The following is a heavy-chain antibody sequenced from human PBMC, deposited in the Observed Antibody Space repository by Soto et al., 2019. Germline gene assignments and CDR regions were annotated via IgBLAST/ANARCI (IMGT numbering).Heavy chain of an antibody. D-gene: IGHD3-22*01. Sequence: SETLSLTCTVSGGSVSSGSYYWSWIRQPPGKGLEWIGYIYYSGSTNYNPSLKSRVTISVDTSKNQFSLKLSSVTAADTAVYYCVRSYYYDSSGYFDYWGQGTLVTVSS. CDR1: GGSVSSGSYY. CDR2: IYYSGST. V-gene: IGHV4-61*01. J-gene: IGHJ4*02. CDR3: VRSYYYDSSGYFDY.